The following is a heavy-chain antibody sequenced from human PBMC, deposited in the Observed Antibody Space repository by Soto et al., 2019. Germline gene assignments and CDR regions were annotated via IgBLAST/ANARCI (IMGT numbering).Heavy chain of an antibody. V-gene: IGHV3-23*01. J-gene: IGHJ4*02. CDR3: ATYFRYFDN. CDR1: GFTPTTTP. CDR2: ISGTASRT. Sequence: GSLRLSCAGSGFTPTTTPLSWVRQPPGKGLEWVTTISGTASRTYYVDSVKGRFFISRDNSKNTVTLQMNNLTVDDTAVYYCATYFRYFDNWGQGTRVTVSS. D-gene: IGHD3-9*01.